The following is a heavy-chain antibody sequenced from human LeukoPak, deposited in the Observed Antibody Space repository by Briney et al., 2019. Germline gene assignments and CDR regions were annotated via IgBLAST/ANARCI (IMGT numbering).Heavy chain of an antibody. D-gene: IGHD3-22*01. CDR2: INPNSGGT. CDR3: AREGANMIVVVIKDGNFQH. CDR1: GYTFTDYY. V-gene: IGHV1-2*02. Sequence: GASVKVSCKASGYTFTDYYIHWVRQAPGQGLEWMGWINPNSGGTSFAQKFQGRISLTRDTSVSTAYMGLSRLTSDDTAVYYCAREGANMIVVVIKDGNFQHWGQGTLVTVSS. J-gene: IGHJ1*01.